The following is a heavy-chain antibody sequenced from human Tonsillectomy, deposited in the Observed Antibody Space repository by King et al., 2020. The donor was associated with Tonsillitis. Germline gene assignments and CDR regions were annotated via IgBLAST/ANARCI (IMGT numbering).Heavy chain of an antibody. CDR3: VHLHKDWYYYGLDV. V-gene: IGHV2-5*01. J-gene: IGHJ6*02. D-gene: IGHD3/OR15-3a*01. Sequence: TLKESGPTLVKPTQTLTLTCTFSGFSLSSSGVGVGWIRQPPGKALDWLAVVYWNDDMRYSPSLKRRLTIAKDTSKNQGVLTMTHMDPVDTATYYCVHLHKDWYYYGLDVWGQGTTVAVSS. CDR1: GFSLSSSGVG. CDR2: VYWNDDM.